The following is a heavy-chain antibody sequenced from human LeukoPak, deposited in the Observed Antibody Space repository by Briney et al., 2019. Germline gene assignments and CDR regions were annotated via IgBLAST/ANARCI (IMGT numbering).Heavy chain of an antibody. V-gene: IGHV3-23*01. CDR2: MRGSGGNT. CDR3: AKFRNPYTPVDFDY. J-gene: IGHJ4*02. Sequence: GGSLRLSCAATGFSFSNYVMGWVRQAPGKGLEWVSGMRGSGGNTYYADSVKGRFTISRDNSKNTVYLQITSLRAEDTALYYCAKFRNPYTPVDFDYCGQGTLVTVSP. D-gene: IGHD3-16*02. CDR1: GFSFSNYV.